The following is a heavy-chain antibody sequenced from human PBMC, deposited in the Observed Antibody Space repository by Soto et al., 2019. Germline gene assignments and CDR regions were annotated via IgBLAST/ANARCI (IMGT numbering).Heavy chain of an antibody. V-gene: IGHV1-69*13. CDR3: ARGYSGRYAWFDAFDT. CDR1: GGTFSSYA. J-gene: IGHJ3*02. D-gene: IGHD1-26*01. CDR2: IIPIFGTA. Sequence: SVKVSCKASGGTFSSYAISWVRQAPGQGLEWMGGIIPIFGTANYAQKFQGRVTITADESTSTAYMELSSLRSEGTAVYYCARGYSGRYAWFDAFDTWGQETIVTVS.